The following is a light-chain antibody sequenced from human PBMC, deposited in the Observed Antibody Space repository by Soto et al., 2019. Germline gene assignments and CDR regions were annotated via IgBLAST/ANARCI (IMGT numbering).Light chain of an antibody. CDR2: EVS. V-gene: IGLV2-14*01. J-gene: IGLJ1*01. CDR1: SSDVGGYNY. CDR3: SSYTSSSPPAYV. Sequence: QSALTQPASVSGSPGQSITISCTGTSSDVGGYNYVSWYQQHPGKAPKLMIYEVSNRPSGVSNRFSGSKSGNTASLTISGLQAEDEADYYCSSYTSSSPPAYVFVTGTKLTVL.